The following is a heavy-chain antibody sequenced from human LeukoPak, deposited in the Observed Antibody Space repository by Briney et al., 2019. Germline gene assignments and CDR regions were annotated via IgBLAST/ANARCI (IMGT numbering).Heavy chain of an antibody. Sequence: GASVKLSCKASGGTFSSYAISWVRQAPGQGLEWMGGIIPIFGTANYAQKFQGRVTITADESTSTAYMELSSLRSEDTAVYYCARDEWLVHGLEYWGQGTLVTVSS. CDR2: IIPIFGTA. CDR3: ARDEWLVHGLEY. J-gene: IGHJ4*02. D-gene: IGHD6-19*01. V-gene: IGHV1-69*13. CDR1: GGTFSSYA.